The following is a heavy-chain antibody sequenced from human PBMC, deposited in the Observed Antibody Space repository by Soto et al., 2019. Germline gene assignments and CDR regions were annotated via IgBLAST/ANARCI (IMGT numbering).Heavy chain of an antibody. J-gene: IGHJ5*02. V-gene: IGHV3-7*01. D-gene: IGHD3-3*01. CDR3: ARDHLGLRFLEYNWFDP. CDR1: GFTFSSYW. CDR2: IKQDGSEK. Sequence: GGSLRLSCAASGFTFSSYWMSWVRQAPGKGLEWVANIKQDGSEKYYVDSVKGRFTISRDNAKNSLYLQMNSLRAEDTAVYYCARDHLGLRFLEYNWFDPWGQGTLVTVSS.